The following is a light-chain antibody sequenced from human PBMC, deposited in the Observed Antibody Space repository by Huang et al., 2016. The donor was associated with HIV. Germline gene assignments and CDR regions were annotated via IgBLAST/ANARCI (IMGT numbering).Light chain of an antibody. CDR3: QQYNRWPPLT. Sequence: VMTQSPASLSVSPGERVTLSCRASQTVIKNLAWYQQRPGQPPRLLVYGAAVSAAGVPDRFSGSESGTDFTLTITSLQSEDFAIYYCQQYNRWPPLTFGRGTKVETK. CDR2: GAA. CDR1: QTVIKN. J-gene: IGKJ4*01. V-gene: IGKV3-15*01.